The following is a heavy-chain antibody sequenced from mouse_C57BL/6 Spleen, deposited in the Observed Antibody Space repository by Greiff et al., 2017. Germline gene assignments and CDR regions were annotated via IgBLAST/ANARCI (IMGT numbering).Heavy chain of an antibody. CDR3: ASGGYGSSIYYAMDY. CDR1: GYAFSSYW. CDR2: IYPGDGDT. D-gene: IGHD1-1*01. Sequence: QVQLQQSGAELVKPGASVKISCKASGYAFSSYWMNWVKQRPGKGLEWIGQIYPGDGDTNYNGKFKGKATLTADKASSTAYMQLSSRTAEDSAVYVCASGGYGSSIYYAMDYGGQGTSVTVAS. V-gene: IGHV1-80*01. J-gene: IGHJ4*01.